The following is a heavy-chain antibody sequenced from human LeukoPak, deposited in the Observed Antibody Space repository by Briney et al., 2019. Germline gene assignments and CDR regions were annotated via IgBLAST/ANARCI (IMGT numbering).Heavy chain of an antibody. CDR2: IYHSGST. Sequence: WIGWVRQPPGKGLEWIGEIYHSGSTNYNPSLKSRVTISVDKSKNQFSLKLTSVTAADTAVYYCASGSGSYYPFDYWGQGTLVTVSS. CDR3: ASGSGSYYPFDY. J-gene: IGHJ4*02. D-gene: IGHD1-26*01. V-gene: IGHV4-4*02. CDR1: W.